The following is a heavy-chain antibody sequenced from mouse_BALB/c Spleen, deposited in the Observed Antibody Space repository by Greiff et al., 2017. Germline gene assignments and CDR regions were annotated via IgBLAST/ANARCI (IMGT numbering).Heavy chain of an antibody. J-gene: IGHJ4*01. D-gene: IGHD1-1*01. Sequence: VQLQQSGPELEQPGASVKISCKASGYSFTGYNMNWVKQSNGKSLEWIGNIDPYYGGTSYNQKFKGKATLTVDKSSSTAYMELRSLTSEDSAVYDCARGGPFITTVVGAMDYGGQGTAVTVSS. CDR2: IDPYYGGT. CDR3: ARGGPFITTVVGAMDY. V-gene: IGHV1-18*01. CDR1: GYSFTGYN.